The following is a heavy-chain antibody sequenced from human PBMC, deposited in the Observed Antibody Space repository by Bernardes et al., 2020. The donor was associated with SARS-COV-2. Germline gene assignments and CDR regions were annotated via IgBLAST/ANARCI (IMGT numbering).Heavy chain of an antibody. V-gene: IGHV3-7*01. CDR3: ARDPYCSGGSCFIYYYYYGMDV. J-gene: IGHJ6*02. Sequence: GGSLRLSCAASGFTFSSYWMSWVRQAPGKGLEWVANIKQDGSEKYYVDSVKGRFTISRDNAKNSLYLQMNSLRAEDTAVYYCARDPYCSGGSCFIYYYYYGMDVWGQGTTVTVSS. D-gene: IGHD2-15*01. CDR2: IKQDGSEK. CDR1: GFTFSSYW.